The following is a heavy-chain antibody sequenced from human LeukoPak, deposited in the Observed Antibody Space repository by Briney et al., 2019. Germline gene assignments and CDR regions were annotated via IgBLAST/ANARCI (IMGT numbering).Heavy chain of an antibody. D-gene: IGHD3-22*01. CDR2: IYYSGST. Sequence: SETLSLTRTVSGGSISSYYWRWIRQPPGKGLEWIGYIYYSGSTNNNPSLRSRVTMSVDTSKNQFSLKLTSVTAADTAVYYCARGYYDSSGFSAPFDYWGQGIPVTVSS. CDR1: GGSISSYY. V-gene: IGHV4-59*01. J-gene: IGHJ4*02. CDR3: ARGYYDSSGFSAPFDY.